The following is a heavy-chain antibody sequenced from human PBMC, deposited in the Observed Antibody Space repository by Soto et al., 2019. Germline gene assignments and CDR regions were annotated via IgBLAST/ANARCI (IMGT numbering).Heavy chain of an antibody. D-gene: IGHD2-21*01. V-gene: IGHV3-30*18. CDR1: GFTFSSYG. Sequence: QVQLVESGGGVVQPGRSLRLSCAASGFTFSSYGMHWVRQAPGKGQEWVAVISYDGSNKYYADSVKGRFPISRDNSKNTLYLQMNSLRAEDTAVYYCAKSLWPLVECLYYDGMDVWGQGTTVTVSS. CDR2: ISYDGSNK. J-gene: IGHJ6*02. CDR3: AKSLWPLVECLYYDGMDV.